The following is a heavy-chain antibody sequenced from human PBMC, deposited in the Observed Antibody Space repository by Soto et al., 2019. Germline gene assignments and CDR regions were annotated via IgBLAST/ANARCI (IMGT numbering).Heavy chain of an antibody. CDR3: AKQIYGGNS. CDR1: GFTFSASA. V-gene: IGHV3-73*01. CDR2: IRSKANNYAT. J-gene: IGHJ4*02. Sequence: GGSLRLSCATSGFTFSASAMHWVRQVSGKGLEWIARIRSKANNYATTYAASVKGRFTISRDDSENTVYLQMNSLKTEDTAIYYCAKQIYGGNSWGQGTLVTVPS. D-gene: IGHD2-21*02.